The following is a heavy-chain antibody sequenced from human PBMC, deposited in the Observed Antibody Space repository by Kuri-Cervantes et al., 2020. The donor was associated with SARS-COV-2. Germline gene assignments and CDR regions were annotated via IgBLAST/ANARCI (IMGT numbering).Heavy chain of an antibody. Sequence: GGSLRLSCAASGFTFSSYWMSWVRQAPGKGLEWVAVISYDGSNKYYADSVKGRFTISRDNSKNSLYLQMNSLRAEDTAVYYCARDPVPQALPYYYYYMDVWGKGTTVTVSS. CDR2: ISYDGSNK. CDR1: GFTFSSYW. CDR3: ARDPVPQALPYYYYYMDV. J-gene: IGHJ6*03. V-gene: IGHV3-30-3*01.